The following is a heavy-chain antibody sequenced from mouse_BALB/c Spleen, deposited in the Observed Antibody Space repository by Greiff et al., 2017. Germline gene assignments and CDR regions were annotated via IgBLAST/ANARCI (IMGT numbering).Heavy chain of an antibody. CDR3: ARVGYWYFDV. CDR1: GYSITSFYY. CDR2: ISYDGSN. J-gene: IGHJ1*01. V-gene: IGHV3-6*02. Sequence: EVQLQESGPGLVKPSQSLSLTCSVTGYSITSFYYWNWIRQFPGNKLEWMGYISYDGSNNYNPSLKNRISITRDTSKNQFFLKLNSVTTEDTATYYCARVGYWYFDVWGAGTTVTVSS.